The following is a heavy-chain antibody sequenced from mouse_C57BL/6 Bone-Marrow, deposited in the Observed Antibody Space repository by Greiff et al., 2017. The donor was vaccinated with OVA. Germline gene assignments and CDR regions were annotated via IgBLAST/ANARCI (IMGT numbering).Heavy chain of an antibody. V-gene: IGHV1-85*01. CDR2: IYPRDGST. Sequence: VQRVESGPELVKPGASVKLSRKASGYTFTSYDINWVKQRPGQGLEWIGWIYPRDGSTKYNEKFKGKATLTVDTSSSTAYMELHSLTSEDSAVYFCARVTWYFDVWGTGTTVTVSS. J-gene: IGHJ1*03. D-gene: IGHD2-2*01. CDR3: ARVTWYFDV. CDR1: GYTFTSYD.